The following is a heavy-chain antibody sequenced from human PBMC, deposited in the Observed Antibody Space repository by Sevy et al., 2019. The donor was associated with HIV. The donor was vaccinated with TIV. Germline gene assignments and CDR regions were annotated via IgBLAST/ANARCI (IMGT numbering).Heavy chain of an antibody. CDR1: GGSFSGYY. J-gene: IGHJ5*02. D-gene: IGHD1-7*01. Sequence: SETLSLTCAVYGGSFSGYYWSWIRQPPGKGLEWIGEINHSGSTNYNPSLKSRVTISVDTSKNQVSLRLSSVTAADTAVYYCASTVDDELRPTWSNWFEPWGQGTLVTVSS. V-gene: IGHV4-34*01. CDR3: ASTVDDELRPTWSNWFEP. CDR2: INHSGST.